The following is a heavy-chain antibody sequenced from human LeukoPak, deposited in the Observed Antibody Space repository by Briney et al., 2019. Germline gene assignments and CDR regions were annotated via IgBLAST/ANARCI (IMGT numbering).Heavy chain of an antibody. Sequence: SETLSLTCTVSGGSISSSDFNWGWIRQPPGKGLEWIGSIYYSGSTYYDPSLKSRVTISVDTSKNQFSLKLSSVTAADTAVYYCARVWNYYDPPYYFDYWGQGTLVTVSS. D-gene: IGHD1-7*01. CDR2: IYYSGST. V-gene: IGHV4-39*01. J-gene: IGHJ4*02. CDR1: GGSISSSDFN. CDR3: ARVWNYYDPPYYFDY.